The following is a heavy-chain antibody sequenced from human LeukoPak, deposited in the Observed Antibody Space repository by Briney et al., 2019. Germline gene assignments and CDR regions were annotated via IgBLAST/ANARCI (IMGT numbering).Heavy chain of an antibody. CDR2: IQYDGSIE. D-gene: IGHD2-2*01. Sequence: GGSLRLSCAASGFSFRDYYMTWVRQAPGRGLEWVAAIQYDGSIEYYADSVKGRFTISRDQSKNTLFLQVNSLRAEDTAVYYCARDSCGSPSCFDYWGQGTLVTVSS. CDR1: GFSFRDYY. J-gene: IGHJ4*02. CDR3: ARDSCGSPSCFDY. V-gene: IGHV3-33*08.